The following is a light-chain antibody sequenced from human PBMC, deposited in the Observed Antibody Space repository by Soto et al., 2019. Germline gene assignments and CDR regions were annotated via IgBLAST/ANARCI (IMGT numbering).Light chain of an antibody. J-gene: IGKJ3*01. V-gene: IGKV4-1*01. CDR1: RVVLSSSNNKNY. CDR2: WAS. Sequence: DIVMTQSADSLAVSLGERATVNFKSSRVVLSSSNNKNYLAWYQHKPGQPPKLLIYWASTRESGVPDRFSGSGSGTDFTLSISSLQAEDVAVYYCQQYLATPFTFGPGTKVDIX. CDR3: QQYLATPFT.